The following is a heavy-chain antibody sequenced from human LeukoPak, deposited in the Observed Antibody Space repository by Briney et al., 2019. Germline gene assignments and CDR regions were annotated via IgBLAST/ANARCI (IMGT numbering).Heavy chain of an antibody. CDR1: GFTFSSYA. J-gene: IGHJ5*02. CDR2: ISYDGSNK. Sequence: GGSLRLSCAASGFTFSSYAMHWVRQAPGKGLEWVAVISYDGSNKYYADSVKGRFTISRDNSKNTLYLQMNSLRAEDTAVYYCAGDAYYYDSSGYYGGWFDPWGQGTLVTVSS. V-gene: IGHV3-30-3*01. CDR3: AGDAYYYDSSGYYGGWFDP. D-gene: IGHD3-22*01.